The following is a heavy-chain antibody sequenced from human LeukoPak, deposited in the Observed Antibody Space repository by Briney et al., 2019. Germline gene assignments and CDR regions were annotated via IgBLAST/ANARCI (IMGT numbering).Heavy chain of an antibody. CDR3: ARLTYYYDSRGYYGPLPFDS. D-gene: IGHD3-22*01. CDR2: LFYGGNP. Sequence: KSSETLSLTCTVSGGAIDSRHYHWGWIREPPGKGLEWIGSLFYGGNPYYNPSLKSRVTMSVGTSDTQFSLRLNSVTAADTAVYYCARLTYYYDSRGYYGPLPFDSWGQGTLVTVSS. J-gene: IGHJ4*02. V-gene: IGHV4-39*01. CDR1: GGAIDSRHYH.